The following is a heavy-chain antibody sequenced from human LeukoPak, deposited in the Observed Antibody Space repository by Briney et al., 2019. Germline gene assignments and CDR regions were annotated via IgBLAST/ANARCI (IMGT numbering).Heavy chain of an antibody. CDR2: ITGSGGST. V-gene: IGHV3-23*01. D-gene: IGHD3-3*01. CDR1: GFTFSNYG. J-gene: IGHJ4*02. Sequence: GGSLRLSCAASGFTFSNYGLSWVRQAPGKGLEWVSGITGSGGSTYYADSVKGRFTISRDKSKNTLYLQMNSLRAEDTAIYYCARDERLLSFLKWGQGTLVTVSS. CDR3: ARDERLLSFLK.